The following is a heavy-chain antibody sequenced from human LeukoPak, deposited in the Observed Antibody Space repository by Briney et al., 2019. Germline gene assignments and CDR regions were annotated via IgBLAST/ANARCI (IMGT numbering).Heavy chain of an antibody. CDR3: ARDRGIALVGTDDAFDI. Sequence: GKSLRLSCAASGFTFSSYGMHWVRQAPGKGLEWVAVISYDGGDQYYADSVKGRFTVSRDNSKSTLYLQMDSLGADDTAVYFCARDRGIALVGTDDAFDIWGQGTMVTVSS. CDR2: ISYDGGDQ. D-gene: IGHD2/OR15-2a*01. V-gene: IGHV3-30*03. J-gene: IGHJ3*02. CDR1: GFTFSSYG.